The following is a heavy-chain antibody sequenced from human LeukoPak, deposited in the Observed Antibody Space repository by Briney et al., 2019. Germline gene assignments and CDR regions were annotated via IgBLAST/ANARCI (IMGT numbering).Heavy chain of an antibody. CDR3: ATDSRGSTSSNYFDY. Sequence: SVKVSCEASGGTFSSYDISWVRQAPGQGLEWMGGIIPIFGTANYAQKFQGRVTITADESTSTAYMELSSLRSEDTAVYYCATDSRGSTSSNYFDYWGQGTLVTVSS. CDR1: GGTFSSYD. J-gene: IGHJ4*02. V-gene: IGHV1-69*13. CDR2: IIPIFGTA. D-gene: IGHD2-2*01.